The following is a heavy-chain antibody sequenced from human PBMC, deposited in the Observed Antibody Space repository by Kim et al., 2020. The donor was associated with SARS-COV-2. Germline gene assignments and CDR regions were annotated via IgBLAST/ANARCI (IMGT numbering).Heavy chain of an antibody. CDR1: GGSISSYY. Sequence: SETLSLTCTVSGGSISSYYWSWIRQPPGKGLEWIGYIYYSGSTNYNPSLKSRVTISVDTSKNQFSLKLSSVTAADTAVYYCAREIPDVDYGDYGYWYFDLWGRGTLVTVSS. V-gene: IGHV4-59*13. CDR3: AREIPDVDYGDYGYWYFDL. J-gene: IGHJ2*01. CDR2: IYYSGST. D-gene: IGHD4-17*01.